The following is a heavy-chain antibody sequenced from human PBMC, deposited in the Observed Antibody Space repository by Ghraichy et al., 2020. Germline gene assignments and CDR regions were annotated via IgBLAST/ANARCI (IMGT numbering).Heavy chain of an antibody. CDR2: IWYDGSNK. Sequence: GESLNISCAASGFTFRSYSMHWVRQAPGKGLEWVAVIWYDGSNKYYADSVKGRFTISRDNSKNTLYLQMNSLRAEDTAVYYCARFDCSSTSCHDLFDYWGQGTLVTVSS. J-gene: IGHJ4*02. D-gene: IGHD2-2*01. CDR1: GFTFRSYS. CDR3: ARFDCSSTSCHDLFDY. V-gene: IGHV3-33*01.